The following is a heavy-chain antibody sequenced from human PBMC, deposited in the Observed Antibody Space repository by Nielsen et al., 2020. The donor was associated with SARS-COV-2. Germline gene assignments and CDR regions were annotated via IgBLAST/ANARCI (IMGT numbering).Heavy chain of an antibody. CDR2: ISSSSSTI. J-gene: IGHJ4*02. CDR1: GFTFSSYS. CDR3: AGNYDFWSGYHTSYFDY. D-gene: IGHD3-3*01. Sequence: GGSLRLSCAASGFTFSSYSMNWVRQAPGKGLEWVSYISSSSSTIYYADSVKGRFTISRDNAKNSLYLQMNSLRDEDTAVYYCAGNYDFWSGYHTSYFDYWGQGTLVTVSS. V-gene: IGHV3-48*02.